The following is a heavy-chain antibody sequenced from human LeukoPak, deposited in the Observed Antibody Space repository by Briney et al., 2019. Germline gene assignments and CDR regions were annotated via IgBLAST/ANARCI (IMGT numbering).Heavy chain of an antibody. Sequence: SETLSLTCTVSGVSISSSSYYWGWLRQPPGKGLEWIGSIYYSGSTYYNPSLKSRVTISVDTSKNQFSLKLSSVTAADTAVYYCASDEGSSSSWNFNWFDPWGQGTLVTVSS. CDR3: ASDEGSSSSWNFNWFDP. V-gene: IGHV4-39*01. CDR2: IYYSGST. J-gene: IGHJ5*02. CDR1: GVSISSSSYY. D-gene: IGHD6-6*01.